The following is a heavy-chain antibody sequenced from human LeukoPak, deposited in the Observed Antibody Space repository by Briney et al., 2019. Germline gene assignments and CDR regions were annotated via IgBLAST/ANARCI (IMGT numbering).Heavy chain of an antibody. CDR1: GYTFTSYG. V-gene: IGHV1-18*01. Sequence: ASVKGSCKASGYTFTSYGIGWVRQAPGQGLEWMGWISVYNGNPNYAEKLQGRVTMTTDTSTSTAYMELRSLRSDDTAVYYCARESHYYDSSGFLYYYGMDVWGQGTTVTVSS. CDR2: ISVYNGNP. D-gene: IGHD3-22*01. CDR3: ARESHYYDSSGFLYYYGMDV. J-gene: IGHJ6*02.